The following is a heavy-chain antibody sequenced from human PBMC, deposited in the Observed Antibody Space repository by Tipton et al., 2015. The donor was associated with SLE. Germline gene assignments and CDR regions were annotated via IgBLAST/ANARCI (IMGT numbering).Heavy chain of an antibody. CDR2: IYYSGST. CDR1: GGSISSYY. J-gene: IGHJ6*03. CDR3: ARARLYSSSTTWYYYMDV. D-gene: IGHD2/OR15-2a*01. Sequence: TLSLTCTASGGSISSYYWSWIRQPPGKGLEWIGYIYYSGSTNYNPSLKRRVTISVDTSKNQFSLKLSSVNAADTAVYYCARARLYSSSTTWYYYMDVWGKGTTVTVSS. V-gene: IGHV4-59*01.